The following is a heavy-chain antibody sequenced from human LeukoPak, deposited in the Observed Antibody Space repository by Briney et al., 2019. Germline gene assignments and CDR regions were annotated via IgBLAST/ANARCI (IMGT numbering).Heavy chain of an antibody. D-gene: IGHD5-12*01. J-gene: IGHJ4*02. Sequence: GGSLRLSCAASGFTFSSQPMHWVRQAPGKGLEWVAVILYDGNNKYYADSVKDRFTISRDNSKNTVYLQMDSLRDEDTAVYYCARHGGYELFDYWGQGTLVTVSS. CDR2: ILYDGNNK. V-gene: IGHV3-30-3*01. CDR3: ARHGGYELFDY. CDR1: GFTFSSQP.